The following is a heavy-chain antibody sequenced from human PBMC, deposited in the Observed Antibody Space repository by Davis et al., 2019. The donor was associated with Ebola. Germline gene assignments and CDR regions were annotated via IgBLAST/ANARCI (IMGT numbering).Heavy chain of an antibody. D-gene: IGHD3-9*01. CDR3: AREATGVSIFDY. V-gene: IGHV4-34*01. J-gene: IGHJ4*02. CDR2: INHSGST. Sequence: SETLSLTCAVYGGSFSGYYWSWIRQPPGKGLEWIGEINHSGSTNYNPSLKSRVTISVDTSKNQFSLKVSSVTAADTAVYYCAREATGVSIFDYWGQGTLVTVSS. CDR1: GGSFSGYY.